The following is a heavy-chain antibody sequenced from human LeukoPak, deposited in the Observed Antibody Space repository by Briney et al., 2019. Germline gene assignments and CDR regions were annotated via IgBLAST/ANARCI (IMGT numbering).Heavy chain of an antibody. CDR3: ARDNRQTYYYDSSGYSAGMDV. CDR2: IYYSGST. CDR1: GGSISSGGYY. J-gene: IGHJ6*02. Sequence: SETLSLTCTVSGGSISSGGYYWSWICQHPGKGLEWIGYIYYSGSTYYNPSLKSRVTISVDTSKNQFSLKLSSVTAADTAVYYCARDNRQTYYYDSSGYSAGMDVWGQGTTVTVSS. D-gene: IGHD3-22*01. V-gene: IGHV4-31*03.